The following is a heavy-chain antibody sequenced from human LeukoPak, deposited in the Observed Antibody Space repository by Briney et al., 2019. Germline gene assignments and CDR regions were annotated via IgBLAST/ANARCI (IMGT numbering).Heavy chain of an antibody. V-gene: IGHV3-72*01. CDR3: TRGAAAPAAFDI. CDR1: RFTLSDHH. J-gene: IGHJ3*02. Sequence: GGSLRLSCAVSRFTLSDHHMDWVPQAPGKGREWVARTRNKANSYPTEYAASVKGRFTISRDDSKNSVYLQMNSLKTEDTAVYYCTRGAAAPAAFDIWGQGTMVTVSS. D-gene: IGHD6-13*01. CDR2: TRNKANSYPT.